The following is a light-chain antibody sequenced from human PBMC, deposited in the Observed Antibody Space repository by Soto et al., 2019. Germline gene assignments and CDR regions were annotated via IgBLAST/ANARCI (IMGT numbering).Light chain of an antibody. CDR3: QQYDSAPNA. CDR2: GAS. J-gene: IGKJ5*01. CDR1: QSVSGNH. Sequence: IVLTQSPGTLSLSPGARALLSCSASQSVSGNHLAWYQQNPGQAPRLLNHGASSRATGIPDRFSGSGSGTDCTLTISRLEPGEFAVYYCQQYDSAPNAFGQGTRLEIK. V-gene: IGKV3-20*01.